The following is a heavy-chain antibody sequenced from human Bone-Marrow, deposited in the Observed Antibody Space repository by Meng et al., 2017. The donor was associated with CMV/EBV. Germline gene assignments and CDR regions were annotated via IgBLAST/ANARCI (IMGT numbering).Heavy chain of an antibody. D-gene: IGHD6-19*01. J-gene: IGHJ6*02. CDR2: IWYDGSNK. CDR3: AKETAVAGITLYYYYGMDV. CDR1: GFTFSDYY. Sequence: GESLKISCAASGFTFSDYYMSWIRQAPGKGLEWVAVIWYDGSNKYYADSVKGRFTISRDNSKNTLYLQMNSLRAEDTAVYYCAKETAVAGITLYYYYGMDVWGLGTTVTVSS. V-gene: IGHV3-33*06.